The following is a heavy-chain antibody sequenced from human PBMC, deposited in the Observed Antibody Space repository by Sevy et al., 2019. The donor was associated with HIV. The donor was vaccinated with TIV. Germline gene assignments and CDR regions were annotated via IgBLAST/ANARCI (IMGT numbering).Heavy chain of an antibody. D-gene: IGHD3-10*01. CDR2: TYYRSKWYN. Sequence: SQTLSLTCAISGDSVSSNSAAWNWIRQSPSRGLEWLGRTYYRSKWYNDYAVSVKSRITINPDTSKNQFSLQLNSVTPKDTAVYYCARGDYFGSGISNYYYYGMDVWGQGTTVTVSS. CDR3: ARGDYFGSGISNYYYYGMDV. J-gene: IGHJ6*02. V-gene: IGHV6-1*01. CDR1: GDSVSSNSAA.